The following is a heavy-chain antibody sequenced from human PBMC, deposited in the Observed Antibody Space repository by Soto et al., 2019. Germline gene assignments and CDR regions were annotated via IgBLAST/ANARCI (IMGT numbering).Heavy chain of an antibody. CDR1: GGSISSSNW. V-gene: IGHV4-4*02. CDR3: ARDLGVAVAGTPLSVWYFDL. Sequence: QVQLQESGPGLVKPSGTLSLTCAVSGGSISSSNWWSWVRQPPGKGLEWIGEIYHSGSTNYNPSLKSRVTISVDKSKNQFSLKLSSVTAADTAVYYCARDLGVAVAGTPLSVWYFDLWGRGTLVTVSS. CDR2: IYHSGST. D-gene: IGHD6-19*01. J-gene: IGHJ2*01.